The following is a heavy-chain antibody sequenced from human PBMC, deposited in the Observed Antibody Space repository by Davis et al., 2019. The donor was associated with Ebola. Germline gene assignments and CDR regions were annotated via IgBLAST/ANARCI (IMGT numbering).Heavy chain of an antibody. CDR3: ARGGGYSGYDGTFDY. D-gene: IGHD5-12*01. J-gene: IGHJ4*02. CDR2: IYHSGST. Sequence: PSETLSLTCAVSGGSISSGGYSWSWIRQPPGKGLEWIGYIYHSGSTYYNPSLKSRVTISVDRSKNQFSLKLSSVTAADTAVYYCARGGGYSGYDGTFDYWGQGTLVTVSS. CDR1: GGSISSGGYS. V-gene: IGHV4-30-2*01.